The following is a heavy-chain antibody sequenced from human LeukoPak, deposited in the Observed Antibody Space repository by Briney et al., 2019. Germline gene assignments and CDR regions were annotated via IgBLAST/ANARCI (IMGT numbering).Heavy chain of an antibody. J-gene: IGHJ4*02. CDR1: GFTFSSYW. CDR2: INSDGSST. Sequence: GGSLRLSCAASGFTFSSYWMHWVRQAPGKGLVWVSRINSDGSSTSYADSVEGRFTISRDNAKNTLYLQMNSLRAEDTAVYYCARGGYKGYFDYWGQGTLVTVSS. D-gene: IGHD5-24*01. CDR3: ARGGYKGYFDY. V-gene: IGHV3-74*01.